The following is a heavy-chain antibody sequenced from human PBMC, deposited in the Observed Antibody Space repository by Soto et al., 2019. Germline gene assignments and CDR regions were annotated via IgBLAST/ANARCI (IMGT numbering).Heavy chain of an antibody. Sequence: PGESLKISCQCSGYTFSNFWIGWVRQLPGQGLEWMGIIYPGDHETRYSPSFLGKVTISAGTSINTAYLQWSSLEASDSAFYFCERSHRSSPYFDFWGQGALVTVSS. J-gene: IGHJ4*02. CDR2: IYPGDHET. CDR3: ERSHRSSPYFDF. D-gene: IGHD6-13*01. V-gene: IGHV5-51*01. CDR1: GYTFSNFW.